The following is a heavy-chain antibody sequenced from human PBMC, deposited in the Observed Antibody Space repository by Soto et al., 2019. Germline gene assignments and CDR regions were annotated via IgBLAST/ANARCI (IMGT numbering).Heavy chain of an antibody. V-gene: IGHV3-23*01. CDR3: AKNYYESGSYYLFDA. CDR1: DFTFGDFA. Sequence: EVQLLESGGGLVRPGESLRLSCAASDFTFGDFAMSWVRQAPGKGLEWVASISASSRSTYYADSVRGRFSISRDNSENTMVFQMKILTAADTALYFCAKNYYESGSYYLFDAWGQGTQVTVSS. D-gene: IGHD3-10*01. J-gene: IGHJ5*02. CDR2: ISASSRST.